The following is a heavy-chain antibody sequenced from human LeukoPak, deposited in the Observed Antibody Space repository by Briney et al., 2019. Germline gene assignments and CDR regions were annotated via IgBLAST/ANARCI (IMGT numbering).Heavy chain of an antibody. CDR3: ARDSLSYYGSGRPWDN. Sequence: GGSLRLSCAASGFTFSNAWMNWVRQAPGKGLEWVSYISSSSSTIYYADSVKGRFTISRDNAKNSLHLQMNSLRAEDTAVYYCARDSLSYYGSGRPWDNWGQGTLVTVSS. D-gene: IGHD3-10*01. CDR1: GFTFSNAW. CDR2: ISSSSSTI. V-gene: IGHV3-48*04. J-gene: IGHJ4*02.